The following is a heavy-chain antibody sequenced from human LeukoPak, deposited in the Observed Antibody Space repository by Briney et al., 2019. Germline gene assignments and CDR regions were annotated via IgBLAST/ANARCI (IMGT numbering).Heavy chain of an antibody. CDR3: ARARSSWYLVDY. J-gene: IGHJ4*02. CDR2: IYYTGST. D-gene: IGHD6-13*01. Sequence: PSETLSLTCTVSGGSISSSSYYWGWIRQPPGKGLEWIGSIYYTGSTYYNPSLKSRVTISVDTSKNQFSLKLSSVTAADTAVYYCARARSSWYLVDYWGQGTLVTVSS. CDR1: GGSISSSSYY. V-gene: IGHV4-39*07.